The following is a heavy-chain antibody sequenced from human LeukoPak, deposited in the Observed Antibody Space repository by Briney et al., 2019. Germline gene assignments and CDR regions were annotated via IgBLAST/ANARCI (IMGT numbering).Heavy chain of an antibody. V-gene: IGHV3-23*01. CDR2: FVSSGVSA. J-gene: IGHJ4*02. D-gene: IGHD6-19*01. Sequence: GGSLRLSCAASGFTFSTYVMSWVRQAPGKGLVWVAGFVSSGVSANYADSVKGRFTISRDNTKNTLYLQMNSLSAEDTAVYYCANFSGWPTNYFDYWGQGTLVTVSS. CDR1: GFTFSTYV. CDR3: ANFSGWPTNYFDY.